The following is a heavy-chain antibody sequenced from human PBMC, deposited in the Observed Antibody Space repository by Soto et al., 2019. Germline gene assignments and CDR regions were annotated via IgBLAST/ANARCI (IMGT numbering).Heavy chain of an antibody. Sequence: PGGSLRLSCAASGFTFSNYWMNWARQAPGKGLEWVDNIDKDGGETNYVNSVEGRFTISRDNAKNSLYLQMNNLGTEDTAVYYCPRLHCGGDCHFDYWGQGTLVTVSS. D-gene: IGHD2-21*02. CDR3: PRLHCGGDCHFDY. J-gene: IGHJ4*02. V-gene: IGHV3-7*01. CDR2: IDKDGGET. CDR1: GFTFSNYW.